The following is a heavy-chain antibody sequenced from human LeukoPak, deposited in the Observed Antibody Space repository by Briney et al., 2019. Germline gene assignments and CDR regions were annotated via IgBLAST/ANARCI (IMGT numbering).Heavy chain of an antibody. J-gene: IGHJ4*02. CDR2: ISSSSSYI. CDR3: ARDGGKNDY. V-gene: IGHV3-21*01. D-gene: IGHD1-26*01. Sequence: GGSLRLCCAGSGFTFRICRMDWVPQAPGKGLEWVSSISSSSSYIYYADSVKGRFTISRDNAKSSLYLQMNSLRAEDTAVYYCARDGGKNDYRGTVTLVTVSS. CDR1: GFTFRICR.